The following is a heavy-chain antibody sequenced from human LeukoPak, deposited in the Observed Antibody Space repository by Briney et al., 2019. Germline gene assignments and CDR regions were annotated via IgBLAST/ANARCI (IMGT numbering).Heavy chain of an antibody. J-gene: IGHJ6*03. D-gene: IGHD2-2*02. V-gene: IGHV3-30*01. CDR2: ISYDGSNK. Sequence: PGRSVRLSCAASGFSFSSYAMHWVRQAPAKGLEWVAVISYDGSNKYYADSVKGRFTISRDNSKNTLYLQMNSLRAEDTAVYYCASREVVPAAIGYYYYMDVWGKGTTVTVSS. CDR3: ASREVVPAAIGYYYYMDV. CDR1: GFSFSSYA.